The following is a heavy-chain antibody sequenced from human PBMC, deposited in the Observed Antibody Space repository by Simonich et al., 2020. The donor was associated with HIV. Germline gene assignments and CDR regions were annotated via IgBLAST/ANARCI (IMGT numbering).Heavy chain of an antibody. Sequence: QVQLQQWGAGLLKPSETLSLTCAVYGGSFSGYYWSWIRQHPGKGLEWMGEINHRVSTNYNPSLKSRVTISVDTSKNQFSLKLSSVTAADTAVYYCARLTAGGLGEYFQHWGQGTLVTVSS. CDR2: INHRVST. CDR1: GGSFSGYY. J-gene: IGHJ1*01. D-gene: IGHD6-13*01. V-gene: IGHV4-34*01. CDR3: ARLTAGGLGEYFQH.